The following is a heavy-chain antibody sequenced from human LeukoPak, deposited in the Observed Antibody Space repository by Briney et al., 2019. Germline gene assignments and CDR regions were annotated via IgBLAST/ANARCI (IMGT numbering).Heavy chain of an antibody. V-gene: IGHV3-33*06. CDR3: AKDAQGGFDYSNSFQY. CDR2: IWSDATNM. CDR1: GFIFTDYG. D-gene: IGHD4-11*01. Sequence: GGSLRLSCAASGFIFTDYGFHWVRQAPGKGLEWVAAIWSDATNMFYANSVKGRFFIQRDDYQNTVYLEMSSLRAEDTAVYYCAKDAQGGFDYSNSFQYWGQGSLVTVSS. J-gene: IGHJ4*02.